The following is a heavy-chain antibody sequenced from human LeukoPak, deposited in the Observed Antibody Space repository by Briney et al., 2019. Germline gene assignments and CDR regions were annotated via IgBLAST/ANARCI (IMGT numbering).Heavy chain of an antibody. Sequence: GESLKISCKGSGYSFTSYWISWVRQMPGKGLEWMGIIYPGDSDTRYSPSFQGQVTISADKSISTAYLQWSSLKASDTAMYYCARQRAPDCSSTSCTYYYGMDVWGQGTTVTVSS. CDR1: GYSFTSYW. CDR3: ARQRAPDCSSTSCTYYYGMDV. V-gene: IGHV5-51*01. D-gene: IGHD2-2*01. J-gene: IGHJ6*02. CDR2: IYPGDSDT.